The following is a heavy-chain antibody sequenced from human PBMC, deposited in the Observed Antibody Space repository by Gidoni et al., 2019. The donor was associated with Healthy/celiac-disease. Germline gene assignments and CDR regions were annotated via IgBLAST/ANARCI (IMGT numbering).Heavy chain of an antibody. D-gene: IGHD6-13*01. Sequence: QITLKESGPTLVKPTQTLTLTCTFSGFSLSTSGVGVGWIRQPPGKALEWLALIYWDDDKRYSPSLKSRLTITKDTSKNQVVLTMTNMDPVDTATYYCAHRDIAAAGWGFDYWGQGTLVTVSS. CDR2: IYWDDDK. J-gene: IGHJ4*02. CDR3: AHRDIAAAGWGFDY. CDR1: GFSLSTSGVG. V-gene: IGHV2-5*02.